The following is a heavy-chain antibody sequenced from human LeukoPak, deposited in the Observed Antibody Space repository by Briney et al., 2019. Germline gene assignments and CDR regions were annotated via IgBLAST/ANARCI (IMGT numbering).Heavy chain of an antibody. J-gene: IGHJ5*02. V-gene: IGHV3-74*01. Sequence: RGSLRLSCAASGFTFSNYWMHWVRQAPGKGLVWVSRIDNGGSDTSHADSVKGRFTISRDNAKNTLYLQMNSLRAEDTAVYYCARGEGWHCSGSDCFTHWFDPWGQGALVTVSS. CDR1: GFTFSNYW. CDR3: ARGEGWHCSGSDCFTHWFDP. D-gene: IGHD2-2*02. CDR2: IDNGGSDT.